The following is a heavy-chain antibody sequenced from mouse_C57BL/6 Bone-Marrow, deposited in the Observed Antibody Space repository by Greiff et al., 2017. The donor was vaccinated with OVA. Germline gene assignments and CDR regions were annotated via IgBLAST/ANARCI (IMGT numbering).Heavy chain of an antibody. CDR2: INPRSGYT. CDR3: AIKLYDGGTCVGY. V-gene: IGHV1-7*01. J-gene: IGHJ2*01. Sequence: QVQLKESGAELAKPGASVKLSCKASGYTFTSYWMNWVKQRPGQGLEWIGYINPRSGYTKYNQKFKGKATLTADKSSSTAYMQLSSLTYEDSAVYYCAIKLYDGGTCVGYWGQGTTLTVSS. CDR1: GYTFTSYW. D-gene: IGHD2-12*01.